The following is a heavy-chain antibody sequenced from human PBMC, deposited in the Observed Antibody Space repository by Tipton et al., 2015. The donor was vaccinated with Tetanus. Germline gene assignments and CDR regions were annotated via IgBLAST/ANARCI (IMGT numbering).Heavy chain of an antibody. J-gene: IGHJ2*01. CDR1: GYTFTSYG. Sequence: QVQLVQSGAEVKKPGASVKVSCKASGYTFTSYGISWVRQAPGQGLEWMGWISAYNGNTNYAQKLQGRVTMTTDTSTSTAYMELRSLRSDDPAVYYCASDYSGSYPLGYFDLWGRGTLVTVSS. V-gene: IGHV1-18*04. CDR3: ASDYSGSYPLGYFDL. D-gene: IGHD1-26*01. CDR2: ISAYNGNT.